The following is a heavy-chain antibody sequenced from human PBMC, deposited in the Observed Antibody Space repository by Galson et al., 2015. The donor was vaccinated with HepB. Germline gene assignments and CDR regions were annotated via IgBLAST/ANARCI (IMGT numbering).Heavy chain of an antibody. V-gene: IGHV1-18*01. CDR3: ARDRPPDSYYDILTGYYYSYYMDV. D-gene: IGHD3-9*01. CDR2: ISADNGNT. CDR1: GYTFTSHG. Sequence: SVKVSCKASGYTFTSHGISWVRQAPGQGLEWMGWISADNGNTNYAQKLQGRVTMTTDTSTSTAYMELRSLRSDDTAVYYCARDRPPDSYYDILTGYYYSYYMDVWGKGTTVTVSS. J-gene: IGHJ6*03.